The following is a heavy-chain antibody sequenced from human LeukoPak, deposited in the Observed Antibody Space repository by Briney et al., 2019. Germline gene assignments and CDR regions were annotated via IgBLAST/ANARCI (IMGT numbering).Heavy chain of an antibody. J-gene: IGHJ4*02. CDR2: IKSKTDGGTP. CDR1: GFTFSNAW. D-gene: IGHD6-13*01. CDR3: TGVSRSSWYDY. Sequence: GGSLRLSCAASGFTFSNAWMSWVRQAPGKGLEWVGRIKSKTDGGTPDYAAPVKGRFTISRDDSKNTLYLQMNSLKTEDTAVYYCTGVSRSSWYDYWGQGTLVTVSS. V-gene: IGHV3-15*01.